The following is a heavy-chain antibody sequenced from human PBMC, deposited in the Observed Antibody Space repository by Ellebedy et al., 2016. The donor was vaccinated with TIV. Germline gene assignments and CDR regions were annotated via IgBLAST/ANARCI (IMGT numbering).Heavy chain of an antibody. J-gene: IGHJ4*02. V-gene: IGHV3-23*01. CDR1: GFTFSSHG. Sequence: GESLKISCAASGFTFSSHGMAWVRQAPGKGLEWVSAISGSGGSTYYADSVKGRFTISRDNSNNTLYLQMNSLRAEDTAVYYCAKDDYYDSSGYFDYWGQGTLVTVSS. CDR3: AKDDYYDSSGYFDY. D-gene: IGHD3-22*01. CDR2: ISGSGGST.